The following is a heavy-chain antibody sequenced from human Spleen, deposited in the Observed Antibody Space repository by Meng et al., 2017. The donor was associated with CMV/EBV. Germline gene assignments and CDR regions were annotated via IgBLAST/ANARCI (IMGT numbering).Heavy chain of an antibody. CDR1: GFSFSTYS. J-gene: IGHJ6*02. D-gene: IGHD2-2*01. CDR3: ARAAFCSSSTCWYGMDV. Sequence: GESLKISCAASGFSFSTYSMNWVRQAPGKGLEWVSSISSRGDYIFYADSVKGRFTISRDNAKNSLYLQMNSLRAEDTAVYYCARAAFCSSSTCWYGMDVWGPGTTVTVSS. CDR2: ISSRGDYI. V-gene: IGHV3-21*01.